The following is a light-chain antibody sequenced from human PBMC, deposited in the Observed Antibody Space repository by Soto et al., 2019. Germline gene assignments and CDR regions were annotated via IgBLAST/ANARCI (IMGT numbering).Light chain of an antibody. CDR1: QSVSSN. V-gene: IGKV3-20*01. CDR2: GAS. CDR3: QPYGSSGT. Sequence: EIVMTKSPATLSVSQGKRATLSCRASQSVSSNLAWYQQKPGQAPRLLIYGASNRATGIPDRFSGSGSGTDFTLTISRLEPEDFAVYYCQPYGSSGTFGQGTKVDIK. J-gene: IGKJ1*01.